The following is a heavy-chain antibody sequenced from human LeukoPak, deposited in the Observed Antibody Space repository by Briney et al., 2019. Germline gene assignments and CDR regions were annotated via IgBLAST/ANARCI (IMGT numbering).Heavy chain of an antibody. J-gene: IGHJ4*02. CDR1: GFTFSSYA. CDR2: ISGSGGST. D-gene: IGHD6-6*01. CDR3: AKDTKLARGYYFDY. Sequence: PGGSLRLSCAASGFTFSSYAMSRVRQAPGKGLEWVSAISGSGGSTYYADSVKGRFTISRDNSKNTLYLQMNSLRAEDTAVYYCAKDTKLARGYYFDYWGQGTLVTVSS. V-gene: IGHV3-23*01.